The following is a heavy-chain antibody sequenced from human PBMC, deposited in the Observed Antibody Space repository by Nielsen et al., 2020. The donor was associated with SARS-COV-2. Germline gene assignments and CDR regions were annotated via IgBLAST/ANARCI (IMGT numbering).Heavy chain of an antibody. CDR3: ARHPQDIRGYYYYYMDV. CDR1: GGSFSGYY. V-gene: IGHV4-34*01. Sequence: SETLSLTCAVYGGSFSGYYWSWIRQPPGKGLEWIGEINHSGSTNYNPSLKSRVTISVDTSKNQFSLKLSSVTAADTAVYYCARHPQDIRGYYYYYMDVWGKGTTVTVSS. D-gene: IGHD2-15*01. J-gene: IGHJ6*03. CDR2: INHSGST.